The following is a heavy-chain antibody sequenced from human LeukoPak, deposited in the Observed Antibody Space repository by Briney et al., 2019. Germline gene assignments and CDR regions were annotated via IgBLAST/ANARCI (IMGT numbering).Heavy chain of an antibody. D-gene: IGHD3-16*01. J-gene: IGHJ4*02. CDR2: VYHSGTT. CDR1: GGSISDSNW. Sequence: SETLSLTCAVSGGSISDSNWWNWVRQPPGKGLEWTGEVYHSGTTNYNPSLTSRVTISVDKSKNLFSLRLNSVTAADSAVYYCARGGGYYFDYWGQGTLVTVSS. CDR3: ARGGGYYFDY. V-gene: IGHV4-4*02.